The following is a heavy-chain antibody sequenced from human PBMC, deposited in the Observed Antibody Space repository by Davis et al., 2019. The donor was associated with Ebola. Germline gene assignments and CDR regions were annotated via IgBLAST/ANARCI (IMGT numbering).Heavy chain of an antibody. CDR3: AHLGPQRYCSGGGCHGYLDY. D-gene: IGHD2-15*01. CDR2: IIPVFRTA. V-gene: IGHV1-69*13. CDR1: GDTLTSYA. Sequence: SVTVSCKAVGDTLTSYAMTWVRQAPGQGLEWMGGIIPVFRTATYSQKFQGRVTITADESTRTAYMELNGLRSEDTAVYYCAHLGPQRYCSGGGCHGYLDYWGQGTLVTVSS. J-gene: IGHJ4*02.